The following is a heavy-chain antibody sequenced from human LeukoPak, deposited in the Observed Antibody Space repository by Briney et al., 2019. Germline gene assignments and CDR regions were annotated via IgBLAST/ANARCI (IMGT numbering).Heavy chain of an antibody. D-gene: IGHD4-11*01. CDR2: ISSSSSYI. J-gene: IGHJ5*02. V-gene: IGHV3-21*04. Sequence: PGGFLRLSCAASGFTFSSNYMSWVRQAPGRGLEWVSSISSSSSYIYYADSVKGRFTISRDNSKNTLYLQMNSLRAEDTAVYYCAKDLGSSTPNWFDPWGQGTLVTVSS. CDR1: GFTFSSNY. CDR3: AKDLGSSTPNWFDP.